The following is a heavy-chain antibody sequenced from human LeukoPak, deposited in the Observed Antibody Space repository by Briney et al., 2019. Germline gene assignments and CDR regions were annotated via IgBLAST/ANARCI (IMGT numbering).Heavy chain of an antibody. J-gene: IGHJ4*02. V-gene: IGHV3-20*04. Sequence: GGSLRLSCAAPGFTFDDYGMSWVRQAPGKGLEWVSGINWNGGNTGYADSVKGRFTISRDNAKNSLYLQMNSLRAEDTALYYCARIKGELHVVDYWGQGTLVTVSS. CDR3: ARIKGELHVVDY. CDR2: INWNGGNT. D-gene: IGHD1-26*01. CDR1: GFTFDDYG.